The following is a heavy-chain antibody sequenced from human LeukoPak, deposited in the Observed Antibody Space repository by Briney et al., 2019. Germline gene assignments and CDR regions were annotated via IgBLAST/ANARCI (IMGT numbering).Heavy chain of an antibody. Sequence: NPVGSMRVSCAASGVTFSDYYMSWIRQAPGKGLDWVSYISSSGSTIYYADSVKGRFTISRDNAKNALYLQMNSLIAENTAVYYGAKRGGRPKVGALDYWGQGTLVTVSS. J-gene: IGHJ4*02. CDR3: AKRGGRPKVGALDY. CDR2: ISSSGSTI. D-gene: IGHD1-26*01. V-gene: IGHV3-11*01. CDR1: GVTFSDYY.